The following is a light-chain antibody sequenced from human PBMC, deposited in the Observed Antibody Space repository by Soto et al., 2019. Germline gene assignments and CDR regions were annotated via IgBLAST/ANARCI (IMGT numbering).Light chain of an antibody. V-gene: IGKV3-20*01. CDR1: QSVSSSY. CDR3: QHYGNSPRA. Sequence: EIVLTQSPGTLSLSPGERATLSFRASQSVSSSYSAWYQQKPGQPPRLLNYGASSRATGIPDRFSGRGAGTDFTLTISRLEPEDFAVYYCQHYGNSPRAFGQGTKVDI. CDR2: GAS. J-gene: IGKJ1*01.